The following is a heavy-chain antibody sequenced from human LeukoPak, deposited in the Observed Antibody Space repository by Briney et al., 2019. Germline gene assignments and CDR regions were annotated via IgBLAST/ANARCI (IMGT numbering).Heavy chain of an antibody. Sequence: ASVKVSCKASGYTFTSYGIIGVRQAPGQGLEWMGWISAYNGNTNYAQKLQGRVTMTTDTSTRTAYMELRSLRYDDTAVYYCARDVVPAASGRNAFDIWGQGTMVTVSS. V-gene: IGHV1-18*01. D-gene: IGHD2-2*01. CDR1: GYTFTSYG. CDR3: ARDVVPAASGRNAFDI. CDR2: ISAYNGNT. J-gene: IGHJ3*02.